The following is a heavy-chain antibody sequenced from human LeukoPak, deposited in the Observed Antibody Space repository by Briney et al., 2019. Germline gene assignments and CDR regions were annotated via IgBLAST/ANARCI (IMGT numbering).Heavy chain of an antibody. CDR3: ARDYYSSSWYLFDY. J-gene: IGHJ4*02. Sequence: GGSLRLSCAASGFTFSSYAMSWVRQAQGKGLEWVSAISGSGDSTYYADSVKGRFTISRDNSKNTLYLQMNSLRVEDTAVYYCARDYYSSSWYLFDYWGQGTLVTVST. D-gene: IGHD6-13*01. CDR2: ISGSGDST. CDR1: GFTFSSYA. V-gene: IGHV3-23*01.